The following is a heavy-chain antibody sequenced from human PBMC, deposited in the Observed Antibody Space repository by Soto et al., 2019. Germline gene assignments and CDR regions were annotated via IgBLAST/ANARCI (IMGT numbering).Heavy chain of an antibody. D-gene: IGHD6-13*01. CDR1: GFSFSNYA. J-gene: IGHJ6*02. CDR3: VKDWTGSKCPCMDV. Sequence: EVQLLESGGGLVQPGGSLRVSCAASGFSFSNYAMTWVRQAPGKGLEWVSTVSGSDAETYYADSVYGRFPISRDNSKNTLYLQMNSLRAEDTAVYYCVKDWTGSKCPCMDVWGQGITVTVSS. CDR2: VSGSDAET. V-gene: IGHV3-23*01.